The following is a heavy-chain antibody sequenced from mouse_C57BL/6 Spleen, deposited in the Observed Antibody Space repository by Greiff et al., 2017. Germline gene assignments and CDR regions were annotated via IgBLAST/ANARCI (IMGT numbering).Heavy chain of an antibody. J-gene: IGHJ3*01. D-gene: IGHD3-1*01. CDR1: GFNIKDSS. CDR2: IDPAVGAT. V-gene: IGHV14-1*01. CDR3: TTGPRSAG. Sequence: VQLQQSGAELVRPGASVKLSCTASGFNIKDSSMHWVKQRPAQGLEWLGRIDPAVGATEYAPKFQGQAPMTADTSSNTAYRQLSSLTSEYTAVYYCTTGPRSAGWGQGTLVTVAA.